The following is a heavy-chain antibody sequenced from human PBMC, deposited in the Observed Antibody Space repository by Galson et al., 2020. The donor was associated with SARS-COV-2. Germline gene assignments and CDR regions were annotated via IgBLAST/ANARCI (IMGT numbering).Heavy chain of an antibody. J-gene: IGHJ3*01. CDR3: VRSPPRKWLGDCGGDCYRDGFDL. D-gene: IGHD2-21*02. V-gene: IGHV3-21*01. CDR1: GFTFSSYT. Sequence: NSGGSLRLSCAASGFTFSSYTMVWVRQAPGKGLEYVSSISDVGTYRFYGDSMRGRFSISRDNAEKSLYLHMNSLRDDDTAVYYCVRSPPRKWLGDCGGDCYRDGFDLWGQGTTVVVSS. CDR2: ISDVGTYR.